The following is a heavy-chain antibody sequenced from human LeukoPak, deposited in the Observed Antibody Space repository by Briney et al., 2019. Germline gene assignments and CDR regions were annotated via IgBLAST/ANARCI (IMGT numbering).Heavy chain of an antibody. CDR3: ARDWGGSPLGWFDP. CDR2: IYSGGST. V-gene: IGHV3-66*01. D-gene: IGHD1-26*01. J-gene: IGHJ5*02. Sequence: GGSLSLFCAASGFTDRINYMRWVRRAPGKGLVCGSVIYSGGSTYYADSVKGRFTISRDNSKNTLYLQMNSLRAEDTAVYYCARDWGGSPLGWFDPWGQGTLVTVSS. CDR1: GFTDRINY.